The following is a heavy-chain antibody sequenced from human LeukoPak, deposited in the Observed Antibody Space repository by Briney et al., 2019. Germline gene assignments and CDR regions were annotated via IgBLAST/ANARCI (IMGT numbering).Heavy chain of an antibody. D-gene: IGHD3-22*01. CDR2: ISSSSYI. CDR1: GFTFSSYS. J-gene: IGHJ6*02. V-gene: IGHV3-21*01. CDR3: ARENYYDSSGYEDYYYYGMDV. Sequence: PGGSLRLSCAASGFTFSSYSMNWVRQAPGKGLEWVSSISSSSYIYYADSVKGRFTISRDNAKNSLYLQMNSLRAEDTAVYYCARENYYDSSGYEDYYYYGMDVWGQGTTVTVSS.